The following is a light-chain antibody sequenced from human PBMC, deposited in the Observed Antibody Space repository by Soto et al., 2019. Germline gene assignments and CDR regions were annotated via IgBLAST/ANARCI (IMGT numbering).Light chain of an antibody. J-gene: IGLJ1*01. CDR1: SSDVGSYNR. CDR3: SSYTSSSTPCD. Sequence: QSALTQPPSVSGSPGQSVTISCTGTSSDVGSYNRVSWYQQPPGTAPKLIIYEVSNRPSGVPDRFSGSKSGNTASLTISGLQAEDEADYYCSSYTSSSTPCDFGTGTKVTVL. CDR2: EVS. V-gene: IGLV2-18*02.